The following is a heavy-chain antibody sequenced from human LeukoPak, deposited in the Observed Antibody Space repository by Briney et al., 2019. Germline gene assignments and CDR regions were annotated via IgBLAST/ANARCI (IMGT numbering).Heavy chain of an antibody. V-gene: IGHV3-21*01. D-gene: IGHD1-26*01. CDR2: ISSSSSYI. J-gene: IGHJ4*02. CDR1: GFTFSSYS. Sequence: GGSLRLSCAASGFTFSSYSMNWVRQAPGKGLEWVSSISSSSSYIYYADSVKGRFTISRDNAKNSLYLQMNSLRAEDTAVYYCARAHIVGATTFDYWGQGTLVTVSS. CDR3: ARAHIVGATTFDY.